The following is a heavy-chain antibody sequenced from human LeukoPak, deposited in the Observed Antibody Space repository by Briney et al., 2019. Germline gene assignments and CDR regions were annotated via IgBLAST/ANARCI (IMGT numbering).Heavy chain of an antibody. Sequence: ASVKVSCKASGYTFTGYYTHWVRQAPGQGLEWMGWINPNSGGTNYAQKFQGRVTMTRDTSISTAYMEPSRLRSDDTAVYYCARGGTGSLGSPHYYYYGMDVWGQGTTVTVSS. J-gene: IGHJ6*02. D-gene: IGHD1-1*01. CDR2: INPNSGGT. CDR1: GYTFTGYY. CDR3: ARGGTGSLGSPHYYYYGMDV. V-gene: IGHV1-2*02.